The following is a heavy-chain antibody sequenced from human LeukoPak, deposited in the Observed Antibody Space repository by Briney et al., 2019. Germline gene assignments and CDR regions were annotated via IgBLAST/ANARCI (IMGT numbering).Heavy chain of an antibody. D-gene: IGHD3-10*01. CDR3: AKGDYGSGSYYIVDY. J-gene: IGHJ4*02. V-gene: IGHV3-30*18. CDR1: GFTFSSYG. Sequence: GGSLRLSCAASGFTFSSYGMHWVRQAPGKGLEWVAVISYDGSNKYYADSVKGRFTISRDNSKNTLYLQMNSLRAEDTAVYYCAKGDYGSGSYYIVDYWGQGNLVTVSS. CDR2: ISYDGSNK.